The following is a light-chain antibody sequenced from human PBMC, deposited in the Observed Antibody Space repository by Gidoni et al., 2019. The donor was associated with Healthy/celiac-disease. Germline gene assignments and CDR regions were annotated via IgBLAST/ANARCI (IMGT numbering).Light chain of an antibody. CDR3: QQYNDWLRT. J-gene: IGKJ1*01. CDR1: TSVSSN. Sequence: EIVMTQSPATLSVSPGEGATLSCRASTSVSSNLAWYQQKHGQAPRLLLYGASTRATGIPAGLGGSESGTKFTLTISSLQSEDFAVYYCQQYNDWLRTFGQGTKVEIK. V-gene: IGKV3-15*01. CDR2: GAS.